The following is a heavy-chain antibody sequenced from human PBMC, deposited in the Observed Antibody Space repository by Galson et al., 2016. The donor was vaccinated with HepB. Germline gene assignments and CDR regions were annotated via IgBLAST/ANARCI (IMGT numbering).Heavy chain of an antibody. J-gene: IGHJ4*02. CDR1: GFTFSSYW. V-gene: IGHV3-74*01. Sequence: SLRLSCAASGFTFSSYWMHWVRQVPGKGLVWVSRIEGDGTGTHYADSVKGRFTISRDNAKNTLYVQMIGLRDEDTAVYHCARGVSSAPRSSFDHWGQGILVSVSS. CDR2: IEGDGTGT. CDR3: ARGVSSAPRSSFDH. D-gene: IGHD6-19*01.